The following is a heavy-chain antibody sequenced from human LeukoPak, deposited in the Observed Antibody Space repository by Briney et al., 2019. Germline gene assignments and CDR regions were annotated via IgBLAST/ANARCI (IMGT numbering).Heavy chain of an antibody. V-gene: IGHV3-7*03. CDR2: IKPGGSQK. D-gene: IGHD3-16*01. CDR3: ARENYFSFDY. Sequence: TGGSLRLSCAASGFTFSFYWMTWVRQAPGKGLEWVANIKPGGSQKYCVDSLKGRCTISRDNTRNTLDLQVNSLRPEDTAVYYCARENYFSFDYWGQGALVTVSS. CDR1: GFTFSFYW. J-gene: IGHJ4*02.